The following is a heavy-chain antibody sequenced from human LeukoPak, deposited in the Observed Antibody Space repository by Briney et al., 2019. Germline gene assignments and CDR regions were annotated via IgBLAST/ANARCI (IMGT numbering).Heavy chain of an antibody. CDR1: GFTSGDYA. CDR2: IRSNAYGGTA. V-gene: IGHV3-49*04. D-gene: IGHD1-26*01. J-gene: IGHJ4*02. Sequence: GGSLRLSCTASGFTSGDYAMSWVRQAPGKGLEWVGFIRSNAYGGTAEYAASVKGRFTISRDDSKSIAYLQMNSLKTEDTAVYYCTKSGTAIVGTTAAYYFDYWGQGTLVTVSS. CDR3: TKSGTAIVGTTAAYYFDY.